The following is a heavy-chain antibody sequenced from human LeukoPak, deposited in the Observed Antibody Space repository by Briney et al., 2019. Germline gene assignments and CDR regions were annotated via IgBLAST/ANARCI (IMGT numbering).Heavy chain of an antibody. Sequence: PGGSLRLSCAASGFTFSNYWMHWVRQAPGKGLVWVSRVNSDGTTTTYADSVRGRFTISRDNAKNTLYLQMNSLRAEDTAVYYCTSFRGGDFPPVWGQGTLVTVSS. CDR3: TSFRGGDFPPV. CDR2: VNSDGTTT. V-gene: IGHV3-74*01. J-gene: IGHJ4*02. D-gene: IGHD2/OR15-2a*01. CDR1: GFTFSNYW.